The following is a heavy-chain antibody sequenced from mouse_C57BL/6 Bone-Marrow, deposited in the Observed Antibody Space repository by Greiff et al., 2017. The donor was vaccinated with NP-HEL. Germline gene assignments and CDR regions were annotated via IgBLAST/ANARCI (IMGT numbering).Heavy chain of an antibody. D-gene: IGHD1-1*01. Sequence: VKLMESGPELVKPGASVKISCKASGYAFSSSWMNWVKQRPGKGLEWIGRIYPGDGDTNYNGKFKGKATLTADKSSSTAYMQLSSLTSEDSAVYFCASTYYYGSSPFYAMDYWGQGTSVTVSS. V-gene: IGHV1-82*01. CDR3: ASTYYYGSSPFYAMDY. CDR2: IYPGDGDT. J-gene: IGHJ4*01. CDR1: GYAFSSSW.